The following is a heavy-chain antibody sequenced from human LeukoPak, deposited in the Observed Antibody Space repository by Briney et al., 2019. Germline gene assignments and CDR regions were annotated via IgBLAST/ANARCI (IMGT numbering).Heavy chain of an antibody. CDR2: IYSGGST. J-gene: IGHJ4*02. CDR3: ARDLLTGDRFTFDY. CDR1: GFTVSSNY. Sequence: GGSLRLSCAAPGFTVSSNYMSWVRQAPGKGLEWVSVIYSGGSTYYADSVKGRFTISRDNSKNTLYLQMNSLRAEDTAVYYCARDLLTGDRFTFDYWGQGTLVTVSS. D-gene: IGHD7-27*01. V-gene: IGHV3-66*01.